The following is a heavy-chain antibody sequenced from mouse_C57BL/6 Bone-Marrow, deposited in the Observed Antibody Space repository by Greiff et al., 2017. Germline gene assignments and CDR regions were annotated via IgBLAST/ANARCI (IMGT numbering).Heavy chain of an antibody. V-gene: IGHV5-6*01. J-gene: IGHJ2*01. CDR2: ISSGGSYT. CDR1: GFTFSSYG. CDR3: ARHDAGDYFDY. Sequence: EVMLVESGGDLVKPGESLKLSCAASGFTFSSYGMSWVRQTPDKRLEWVATISSGGSYTYYPDSVKGRFTISRDNAKNTLYLQMSSLKSEDTAMYYCARHDAGDYFDYWGQGTTLTLSS.